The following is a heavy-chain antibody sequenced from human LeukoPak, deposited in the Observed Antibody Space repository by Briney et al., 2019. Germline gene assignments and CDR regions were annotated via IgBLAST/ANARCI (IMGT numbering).Heavy chain of an antibody. CDR2: ISGSGGST. CDR1: GFTFSSYA. D-gene: IGHD6-19*01. CDR3: AKDQRIARYSSGWPPGY. V-gene: IGHV3-23*01. J-gene: IGHJ4*02. Sequence: PGGSLRLSCAASGFTFSSYAMSWVRQAPGKGLEWVSAISGSGGSTYYADSVKGRFTISRDNSKNTLYLQMNSLRAEDTAVYYCAKDQRIARYSSGWPPGYWGQGTVVTVSS.